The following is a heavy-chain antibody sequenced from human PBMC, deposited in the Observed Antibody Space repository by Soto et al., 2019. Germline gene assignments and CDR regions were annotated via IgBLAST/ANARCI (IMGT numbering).Heavy chain of an antibody. V-gene: IGHV1-69*13. D-gene: IGHD3-22*01. CDR3: ATYYYDSSGSQGPFDY. Sequence: SVKVSCKASGGTFSSYAISWVRQAPGQGLEWKGGIIPIFGTANYAQKFQGRVTITADESTSTAYMELSSLRSEDTAVYYCATYYYDSSGSQGPFDYWGQGTLVTVSS. J-gene: IGHJ4*02. CDR1: GGTFSSYA. CDR2: IIPIFGTA.